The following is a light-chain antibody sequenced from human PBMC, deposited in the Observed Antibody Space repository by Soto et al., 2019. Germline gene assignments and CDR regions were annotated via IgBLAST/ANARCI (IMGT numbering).Light chain of an antibody. CDR3: AAWDDSLNGYV. CDR1: SSNMGSNT. V-gene: IGLV1-44*01. Sequence: QSVLTQPPSASGTPGQRVTISCYGSSSNMGSNTVHWFQQFPGTAPRLLISTNDQRPSGVPDRFIGSNSGTSASLAISGLQFEDEAGYYCAAWDDSLNGYVFGTGTKVTVL. CDR2: TND. J-gene: IGLJ1*01.